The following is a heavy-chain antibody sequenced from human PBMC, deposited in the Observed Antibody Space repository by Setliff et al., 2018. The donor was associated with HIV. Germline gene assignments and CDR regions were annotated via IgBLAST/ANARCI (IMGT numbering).Heavy chain of an antibody. D-gene: IGHD3-22*01. V-gene: IGHV4-61*02. Sequence: TLSLTCTVSGGSISSGSYYWSWIRQPAGKGLEWVGRIYTGGRTNYNPSLKSRVTISVDTSKNQFSLKLSSVTAADTAVYYCARDYYDSSGYIFFPGLPDYWGQGTQVTVSS. CDR2: IYTGGRT. J-gene: IGHJ4*02. CDR1: GGSISSGSYY. CDR3: ARDYYDSSGYIFFPGLPDY.